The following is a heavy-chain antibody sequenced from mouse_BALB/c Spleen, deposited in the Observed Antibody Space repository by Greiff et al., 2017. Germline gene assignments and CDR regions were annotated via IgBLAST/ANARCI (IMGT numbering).Heavy chain of an antibody. Sequence: EVKLQQSGAELVKPGASVKLSCTASGFNIKDTYMHWVKQRPEQGLEWIGRIDPANGNTKYDPKFQGKATITADTSSNTAYLQLSSLTSEDTAVYYCASENYGTDWGQGTTLTVSS. D-gene: IGHD1-1*02. CDR3: ASENYGTD. CDR2: IDPANGNT. V-gene: IGHV14-3*02. CDR1: GFNIKDTY. J-gene: IGHJ2*01.